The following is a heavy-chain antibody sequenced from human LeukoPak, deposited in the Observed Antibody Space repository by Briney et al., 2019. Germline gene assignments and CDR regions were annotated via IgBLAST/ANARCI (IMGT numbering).Heavy chain of an antibody. CDR1: GFTFSSYW. V-gene: IGHV3-66*01. J-gene: IGHJ4*02. CDR2: IYSGGST. Sequence: TGGSLRLSCAASGFTFSSYWMSWGRQAPGKGLEWVSVIYSGGSTYYADSVKGRFTISRDNSKNTLYLQMNSLRAEDTAVYYCARDVLPYCSGGSCTIDYWGQGTLVTVSS. CDR3: ARDVLPYCSGGSCTIDY. D-gene: IGHD2-15*01.